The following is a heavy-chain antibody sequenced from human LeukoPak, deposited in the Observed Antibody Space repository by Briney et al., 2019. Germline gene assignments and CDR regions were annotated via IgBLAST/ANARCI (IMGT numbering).Heavy chain of an antibody. J-gene: IGHJ4*02. V-gene: IGHV3-23*01. CDR2: ISGSGGST. Sequence: TGGSLRLSCAASGFTFSSYAMSWVRQAPGKGLEWVSAISGSGGSTYYADSVKGRFTISRDNSKNTLYLQMNSLRAEDTAVYYCAKDLYGRWQLWSQFDYRGQGTLVTVSS. CDR3: AKDLYGRWQLWSQFDY. D-gene: IGHD5-18*01. CDR1: GFTFSSYA.